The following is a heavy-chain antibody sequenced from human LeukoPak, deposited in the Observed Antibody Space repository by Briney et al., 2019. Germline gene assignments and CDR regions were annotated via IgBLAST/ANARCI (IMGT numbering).Heavy chain of an antibody. CDR1: GFTFTTYW. V-gene: IGHV3-7*01. J-gene: IGHJ4*02. CDR2: IKEDGSEK. CDR3: VSAPNSYYLDH. Sequence: GGSLRLSCAASGFTFTTYWTTWVRQVPGKGLEWVANIKEDGSEKYYVDSVEGRFAISRDNTKNSLYLQMNNLRAEDTADYYRVSAPNSYYLDHWGQGTLVTVSS.